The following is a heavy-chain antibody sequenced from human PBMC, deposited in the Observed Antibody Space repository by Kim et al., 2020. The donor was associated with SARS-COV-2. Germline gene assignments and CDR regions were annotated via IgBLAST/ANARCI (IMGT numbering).Heavy chain of an antibody. J-gene: IGHJ4*02. D-gene: IGHD2-15*01. CDR2: INPNSGGT. Sequence: ASVKVSCKASGYTFTGYYMHWVRQAPGQRLEWMGWINPNSGGTNYAQKFQGRVTMTRDTSISTAYMELSRLRSDDTAVYYCARDRGYCSGGSCYALDYWGQGTLLPVST. CDR3: ARDRGYCSGGSCYALDY. CDR1: GYTFTGYY. V-gene: IGHV1-2*02.